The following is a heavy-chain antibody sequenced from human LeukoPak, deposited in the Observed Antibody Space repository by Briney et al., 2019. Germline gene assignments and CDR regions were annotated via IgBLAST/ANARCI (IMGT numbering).Heavy chain of an antibody. D-gene: IGHD6-13*01. CDR2: IIPIFGTA. Sequence: SVKVSCKASEGTFSSYAISWVRQAPGQGLEWMGGIIPIFGTANYAQKLQGRVTITADKSTSTAYMELSSLRSEDTAVYYCARVVGLTGYSSSWYSGYYYYMDVWGKGTTVTVSS. CDR3: ARVVGLTGYSSSWYSGYYYYMDV. V-gene: IGHV1-69*06. CDR1: EGTFSSYA. J-gene: IGHJ6*03.